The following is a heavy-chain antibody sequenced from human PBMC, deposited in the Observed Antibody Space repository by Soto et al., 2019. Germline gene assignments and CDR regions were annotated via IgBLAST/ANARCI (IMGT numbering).Heavy chain of an antibody. V-gene: IGHV1-69*06. CDR3: ARSPAATGTSWLDP. Sequence: SVKVSCKASGGTFSSYAISWVRQAPGQGLEWMGGIIPIFGTANYAQKFQGRVTITADKSTSTAYMELSSLRSDDTAVFYCARSPAATGTSWLDPWGQGTLVTVSS. J-gene: IGHJ5*02. CDR2: IIPIFGTA. CDR1: GGTFSSYA. D-gene: IGHD6-13*01.